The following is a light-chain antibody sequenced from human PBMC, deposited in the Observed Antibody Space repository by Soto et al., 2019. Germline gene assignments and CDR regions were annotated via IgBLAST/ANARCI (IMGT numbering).Light chain of an antibody. Sequence: EIVMTQSPATLPVSPGERATLSCRASQSVSSNLAWYQQKPGQAPRLLIYGASTRATGIPARFSGSGSGTEFTLTISSLQSEDFAVYYCQQRTKSITFGQGTRLEIK. CDR3: QQRTKSIT. CDR1: QSVSSN. CDR2: GAS. J-gene: IGKJ5*01. V-gene: IGKV3-15*01.